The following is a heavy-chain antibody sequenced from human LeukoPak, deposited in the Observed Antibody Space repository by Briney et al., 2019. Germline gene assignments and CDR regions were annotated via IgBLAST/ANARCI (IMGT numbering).Heavy chain of an antibody. D-gene: IGHD5-12*01. CDR3: ARAINSGYDEYDY. V-gene: IGHV1-18*01. CDR1: GYSFASYG. J-gene: IGHJ4*02. Sequence: GASVKVSCKASGYSFASYGISWLRQAPGQGLEWMAWISGYNGNTNYAQTFRGRVTMTTDTSTSTAYMELSSLRSEDTAVYYCARAINSGYDEYDYWGQGTLVTVSS. CDR2: ISGYNGNT.